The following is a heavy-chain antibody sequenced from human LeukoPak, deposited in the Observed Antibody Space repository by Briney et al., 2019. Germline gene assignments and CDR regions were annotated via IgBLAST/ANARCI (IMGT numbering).Heavy chain of an antibody. J-gene: IGHJ4*02. Sequence: ASVKVSCKASGYTFTNHYMHWVRQAPGQGLEWMGIINPNGGSTSYAQKFQGRVTMTRDTSTSTVYMDLSSLRSEDTAVYYCARAPRPPWDDSSGLDYWGQGTLVTVSS. V-gene: IGHV1-46*01. CDR2: INPNGGST. CDR1: GYTFTNHY. CDR3: ARAPRPPWDDSSGLDY. D-gene: IGHD3-22*01.